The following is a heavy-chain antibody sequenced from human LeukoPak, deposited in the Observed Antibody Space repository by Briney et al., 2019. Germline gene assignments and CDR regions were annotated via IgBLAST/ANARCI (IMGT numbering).Heavy chain of an antibody. Sequence: GGSLRLSCAASGFTFNNYSMNWDRQAPGKGLEWVPSISSSSSYIYYADSVKGRFTISRDSAKNSLYLQMSSLRAEDTAVYYCARAYCSGGSCYLTRFDYWGQGTLVTVSS. CDR2: ISSSSSYI. CDR1: GFTFNNYS. V-gene: IGHV3-21*01. J-gene: IGHJ4*02. CDR3: ARAYCSGGSCYLTRFDY. D-gene: IGHD2-15*01.